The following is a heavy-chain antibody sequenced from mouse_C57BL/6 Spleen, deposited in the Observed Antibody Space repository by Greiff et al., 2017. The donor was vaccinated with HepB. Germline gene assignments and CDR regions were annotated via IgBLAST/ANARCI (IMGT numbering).Heavy chain of an antibody. CDR3: ALYGYDDALYYYAMDY. CDR2: IYPRSGNT. J-gene: IGHJ4*01. Sequence: VQLQQSGAELARPGASVKLSCKASGYTFTSYGISWVKQRTGQGLEWIGEIYPRSGNTYYNEKFKGKATLTADKSSSTAYMELRSLTSEDSAVYFCALYGYDDALYYYAMDYWGQGTSVTVSS. V-gene: IGHV1-81*01. D-gene: IGHD2-2*01. CDR1: GYTFTSYG.